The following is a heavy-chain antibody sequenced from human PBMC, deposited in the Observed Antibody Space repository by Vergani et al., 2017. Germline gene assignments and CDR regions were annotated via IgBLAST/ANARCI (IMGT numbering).Heavy chain of an antibody. D-gene: IGHD4-23*01. V-gene: IGHV1-69*01. CDR3: ARVNLDDGGQRVFDY. CDR2: IIPIFGTA. J-gene: IGHJ4*02. Sequence: QVQLVQSGAEVKKPGSSVKVSCKASGGTFSSYAISWVRQAPGQGLEWMGGIIPIFGTANYAQKFQGRVTITADESTSTAYMELSSVTAAVTAVYYCARVNLDDGGQRVFDYWGQGTLVTVSS. CDR1: GGTFSSYA.